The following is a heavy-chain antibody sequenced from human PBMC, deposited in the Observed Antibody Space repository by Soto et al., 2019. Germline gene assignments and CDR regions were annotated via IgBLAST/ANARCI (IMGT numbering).Heavy chain of an antibody. CDR2: ISDDGSNK. Sequence: QVQLVESGGGVVQPGRSLRLSCAASGFTFSSYGMHWVRQAPGKGLEWVAVISDDGSNKYYADSVKGRFTISRDNSKNTLYLQMNSLRAEDTAVYYCANGSGDIWGQGTMVTVSS. CDR3: ANGSGDI. CDR1: GFTFSSYG. V-gene: IGHV3-30*18. J-gene: IGHJ3*02.